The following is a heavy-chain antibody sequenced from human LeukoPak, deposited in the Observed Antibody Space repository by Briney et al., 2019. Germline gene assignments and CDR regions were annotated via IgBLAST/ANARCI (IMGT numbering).Heavy chain of an antibody. CDR3: AKGLAYGSGSFYLDS. CDR1: GFTFSTYA. V-gene: IGHV3-23*01. Sequence: GSLRLSCAASGFTFSTYAMTWVRQAPVRGLEWVSSISASGGNTYYADSVKGRFTISRDNSKNTLYLQMNSLRDEDSAVYFCAKGLAYGSGSFYLDSWGQGTLVTVSS. J-gene: IGHJ4*02. CDR2: ISASGGNT. D-gene: IGHD3-10*01.